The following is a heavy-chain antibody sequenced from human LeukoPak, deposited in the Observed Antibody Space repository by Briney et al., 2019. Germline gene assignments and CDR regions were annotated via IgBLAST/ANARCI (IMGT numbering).Heavy chain of an antibody. D-gene: IGHD3-22*01. CDR3: AKDSGYDSSGYYYVVN. Sequence: GGSLRLSCAASGFTFRNYWMSWVRQAPGKGLEWVAVIWYGGSNKYYADSVKGRFTISRDNSKNTLYLQMNSLRAEDTAVYYCAKDSGYDSSGYYYVVNWGQGTLVTVSS. V-gene: IGHV3-30*02. CDR2: IWYGGSNK. CDR1: GFTFRNYW. J-gene: IGHJ4*02.